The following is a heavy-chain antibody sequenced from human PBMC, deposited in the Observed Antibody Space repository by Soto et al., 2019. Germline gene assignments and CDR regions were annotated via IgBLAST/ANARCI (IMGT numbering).Heavy chain of an antibody. CDR2: ISANGASI. CDR1: GLTFRDHA. Sequence: PGGSLRLSCVGSGLTFRDHAMRWVRQAPGRGLEWVSAISANGASIQHADSVKGRFSVSRDNAKNTVYLQMDNLRAEDSAVYYCAKDRYYDTPGWFDPWGQGSRVTVS. CDR3: AKDRYYDTPGWFDP. V-gene: IGHV3-23*01. D-gene: IGHD3-22*01. J-gene: IGHJ5*02.